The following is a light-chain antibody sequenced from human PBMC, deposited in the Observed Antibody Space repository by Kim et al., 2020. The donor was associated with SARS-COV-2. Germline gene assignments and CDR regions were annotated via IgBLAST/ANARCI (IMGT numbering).Light chain of an antibody. V-gene: IGLV2-14*01. CDR3: SSYTSSSTSYV. CDR1: CSGVGGYNY. J-gene: IGLJ1*01. CDR2: EVS. Sequence: QSITISCTGTCSGVGGYNYVSRYQQHPGKATKLVIYEVSKRPSGVSTRFSGSNSGNTSSLTISELQAEDEADYYCSSYTSSSTSYVFGTGTKVTVL.